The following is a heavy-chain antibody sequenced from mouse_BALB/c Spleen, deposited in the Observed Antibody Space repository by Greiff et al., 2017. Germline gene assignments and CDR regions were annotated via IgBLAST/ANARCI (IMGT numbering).Heavy chain of an antibody. V-gene: IGHV1-9*01. CDR1: GYTFSSYW. CDR3: ARRGGNYVYYAMDY. D-gene: IGHD2-1*01. Sequence: QVQLQQSGAELMKPGASVKISCKATGYTFSSYWIEWVKQRPGHGLEWIGEILPGSGSTNYNEKFKGKATFTADTSSNTAYMQLSSLTSEDSAVYYCARRGGNYVYYAMDYWGQGTSGTVSS. J-gene: IGHJ4*01. CDR2: ILPGSGST.